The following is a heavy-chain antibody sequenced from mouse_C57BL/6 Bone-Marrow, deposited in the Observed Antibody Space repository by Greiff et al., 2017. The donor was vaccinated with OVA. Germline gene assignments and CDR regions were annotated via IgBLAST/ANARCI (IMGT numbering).Heavy chain of an antibody. D-gene: IGHD1-1*01. CDR2: ISSGGSYT. CDR1: GFTFSSYG. Sequence: EVHLVESGGDLVKPGGSLKLSCAASGFTFSSYGMSWVRQTPDKRLEWVATISSGGSYTYYPDSVKGRFTISRDNAKNTLYLQMSSLKSEDTAMYYCARHGHYYGSSWCAMDYWGQGTSVTVSS. J-gene: IGHJ4*01. V-gene: IGHV5-6*01. CDR3: ARHGHYYGSSWCAMDY.